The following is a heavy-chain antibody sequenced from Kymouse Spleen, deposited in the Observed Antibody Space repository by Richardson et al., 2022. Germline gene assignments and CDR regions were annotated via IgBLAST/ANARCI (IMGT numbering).Heavy chain of an antibody. Sequence: EVQLVESGGGLVQPGRSLRLSCAASGFTFDDYAMHWVRQAPGKGLEWVSGISWNSGSIGYADSVKGRFTISRDNAKNSLYLQMNSLRAEDTALYYCAKDTVTTLYYGMDVWGQGTTVTVSS. J-gene: IGHJ6*02. CDR1: GFTFDDYA. CDR2: ISWNSGSI. D-gene: IGHD4-11,IGHD4-11*01. CDR3: AKDTVTTLYYGMDV. V-gene: IGHV3-9*01.